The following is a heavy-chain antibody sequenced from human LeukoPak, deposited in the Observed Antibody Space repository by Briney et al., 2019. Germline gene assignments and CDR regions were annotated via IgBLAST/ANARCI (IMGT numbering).Heavy chain of an antibody. V-gene: IGHV4-34*01. CDR1: GGSFSGYY. D-gene: IGHD3-16*01. CDR2: INHSGST. CDR3: AKRGGNWFDP. Sequence: SETLSLTCAVYGGSFSGYYWSWIRQPPGKGLEWIGEINHSGSTNYNPSLKSRVTISVDTSKNQFSLKLSSVTAADTAVYYCAKRGGNWFDPWGQGTLVTVSS. J-gene: IGHJ5*02.